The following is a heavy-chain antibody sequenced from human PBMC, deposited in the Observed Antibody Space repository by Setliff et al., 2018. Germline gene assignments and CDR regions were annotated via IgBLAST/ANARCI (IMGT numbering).Heavy chain of an antibody. D-gene: IGHD2-8*01. J-gene: IGHJ6*03. CDR3: AKTQMVYAIRGYYYYMDV. CDR2: INHSGST. CDR1: GGSFSGYY. Sequence: PSETLSLTCAVYGGSFSGYYWSWIRQPPGKGLEWIGEINHSGSTNYNPSLNSRITMSIDTSKNQVSLNLKSVTAADTAFYYCAKTQMVYAIRGYYYYMDVWGKGTTVTVSS. V-gene: IGHV4-34*10.